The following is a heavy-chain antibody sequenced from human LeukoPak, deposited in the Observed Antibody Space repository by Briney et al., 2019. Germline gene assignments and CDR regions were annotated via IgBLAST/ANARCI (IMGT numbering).Heavy chain of an antibody. Sequence: PSETLSLTCAVSGGSISSGSYDWYWIRQPAGKGLEWIGHIYTSGTSNYNPSLRSRVTISVDTSKNQFSLKLTSVTAADTAVYYCTKGRGIWGQGTLVTVSS. CDR1: GGSISSGSYD. J-gene: IGHJ4*02. D-gene: IGHD3-10*01. CDR2: IYTSGTS. V-gene: IGHV4-61*09. CDR3: TKGRGI.